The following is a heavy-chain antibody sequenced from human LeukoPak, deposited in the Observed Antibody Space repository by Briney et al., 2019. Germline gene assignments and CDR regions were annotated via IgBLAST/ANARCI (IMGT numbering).Heavy chain of an antibody. CDR2: LKLYDGSK. Sequence: ASVKVSCKASGYAFIRYHIHRVRQAPGQGLEWMGVLKLYDGSKSHAQKFQGRVTMTSDTSTSTVYMELSSLRAEDTAVYYCAEPEGGYYDIRPDWGQGTLVTVSS. CDR1: GYAFIRYH. D-gene: IGHD3-22*01. J-gene: IGHJ4*02. CDR3: AEPEGGYYDIRPD. V-gene: IGHV1-46*01.